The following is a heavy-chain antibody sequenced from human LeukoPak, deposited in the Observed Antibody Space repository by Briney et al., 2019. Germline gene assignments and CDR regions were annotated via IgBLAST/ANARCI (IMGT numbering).Heavy chain of an antibody. CDR2: INHSGST. V-gene: IGHV4-34*01. Sequence: SETLSLTCAVYGGSFSGYYWSWIRQPPGKGLEWIGEINHSGSTNYNPSLKSRVTISVDTSKNQFSLKLSSVTAADTAVYYCARRNSSSWTFVYWGQGTLVTVSS. J-gene: IGHJ4*02. CDR3: ARRNSSSWTFVY. CDR1: GGSFSGYY. D-gene: IGHD6-13*01.